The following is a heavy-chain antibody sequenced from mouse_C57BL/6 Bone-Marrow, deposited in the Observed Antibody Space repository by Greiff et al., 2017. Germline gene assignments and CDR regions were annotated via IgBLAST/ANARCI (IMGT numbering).Heavy chain of an antibody. CDR3: ARPYGSSFDY. CDR1: GYTFTSYW. J-gene: IGHJ2*01. CDR2: IDPSDSYT. V-gene: IGHV1-59*01. Sequence: VQLQQPGAELVRPGTSVKLSCKASGYTFTSYWMHWVKQRPGQGLEWIGVIDPSDSYTNYNQKFTGKATLTVDTSSSTAYMQLRSLTSEDSAVYYCARPYGSSFDYWGQGTPLTVSS. D-gene: IGHD1-1*01.